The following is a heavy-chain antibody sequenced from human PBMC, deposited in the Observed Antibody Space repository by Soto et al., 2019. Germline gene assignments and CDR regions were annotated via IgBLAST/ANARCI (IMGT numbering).Heavy chain of an antibody. CDR3: AREYAYVWGEYYFDY. V-gene: IGHV3-30-3*01. CDR2: ISYDGSNK. CDR1: GFTFSSYA. D-gene: IGHD3-16*01. Sequence: QVQLVESGGGVVQPGRSLRLSCAASGFTFSSYAMHWVRQAPGKGLEWVAVISYDGSNKYYADSVKGRFTISRDNSKNTLYLQMNSLRAYDTAVYYCAREYAYVWGEYYFDYWGQGTLVTVSS. J-gene: IGHJ4*02.